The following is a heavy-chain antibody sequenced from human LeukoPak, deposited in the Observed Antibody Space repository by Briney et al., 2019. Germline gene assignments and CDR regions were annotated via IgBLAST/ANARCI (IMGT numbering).Heavy chain of an antibody. CDR3: AKCSANYYNDAFDV. D-gene: IGHD3-10*02. V-gene: IGHV3-23*01. CDR2: VSGGGAKR. CDR1: GFIFDNFA. J-gene: IGHJ3*01. Sequence: GGSLRLSCSASGFIFDNFAMNWVRQAPGKGLGWVSYVSGGGAKRHYSASVKGRFTISRDNSKNTLYLEMDSLRAEDTAMYYCAKCSANYYNDAFDVWGRGTMVTVSS.